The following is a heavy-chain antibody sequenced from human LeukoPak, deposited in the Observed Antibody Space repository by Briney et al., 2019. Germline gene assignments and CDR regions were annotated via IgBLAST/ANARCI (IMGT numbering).Heavy chain of an antibody. CDR1: GGSISSGGYS. J-gene: IGHJ4*02. Sequence: SETLSLTCAVSGGSISSGGYSWSWIRQPPGKGLEWIGYIYHSGSTYYNPSLKSRVTISVDRSKNQFSLKLSSVTAADTAVYYCARATPTYYYGSESSRTGRFDYWGQGTLVTVSS. CDR2: IYHSGST. D-gene: IGHD3-10*01. V-gene: IGHV4-30-2*01. CDR3: ARATPTYYYGSESSRTGRFDY.